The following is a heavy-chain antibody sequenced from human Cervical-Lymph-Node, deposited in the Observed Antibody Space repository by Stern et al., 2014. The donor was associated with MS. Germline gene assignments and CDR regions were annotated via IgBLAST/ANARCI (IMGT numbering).Heavy chain of an antibody. D-gene: IGHD3-16*02. V-gene: IGHV1-2*06. CDR2: IYPGSGSR. Sequence: VQLVESGAEVKKPGSSVKVSCKASGYRFSTFYLHWLRQAPGQGLQWIGRIYPGSGSRTSSPSLQGRLTMTRDRSITTAYLELSGRRSDDTAVYYCARIYCSGDECYHSFDTWGQGTLVTVSS. CDR1: GYRFSTFY. J-gene: IGHJ4*02. CDR3: ARIYCSGDECYHSFDT.